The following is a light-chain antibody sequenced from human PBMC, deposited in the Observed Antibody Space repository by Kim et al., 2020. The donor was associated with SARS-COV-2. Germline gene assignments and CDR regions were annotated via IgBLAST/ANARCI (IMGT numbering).Light chain of an antibody. CDR2: DVS. CDR3: SSYTSSSTWV. J-gene: IGLJ3*02. V-gene: IGLV2-14*03. CDR1: SSDVGGYNY. Sequence: GQSNTIACTGTSSDVGGYNYVSWYQQNPGKAPKLMIYDVSNRPSGGSNRFSGSKSGNTASLTISGLQAEDEADYYCSSYTSSSTWVFGGGTKLTVL.